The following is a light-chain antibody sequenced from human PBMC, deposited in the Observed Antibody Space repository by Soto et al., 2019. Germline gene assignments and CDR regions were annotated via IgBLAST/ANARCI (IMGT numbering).Light chain of an antibody. CDR3: AAWDDSLNGVV. V-gene: IGLV1-44*01. Sequence: QSMLTQPPSASGTPGQRVTISCSGSSSNIGSNTVNWYQHLPGTAPKLLMYRSNQRTSGVPDRFSGSKSGTSASLAISGLQSEDEADYYCAAWDDSLNGVVFGGGTKLTVL. J-gene: IGLJ2*01. CDR1: SSNIGSNT. CDR2: RSN.